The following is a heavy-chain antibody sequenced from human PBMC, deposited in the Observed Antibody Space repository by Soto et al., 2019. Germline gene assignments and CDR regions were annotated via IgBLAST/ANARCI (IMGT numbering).Heavy chain of an antibody. Sequence: QVQLVQSGAEVKKPGSSVKVSCKASGGTFSSYAISWVRQAPGQGLEWMGGIIPIFGTANYAQKFQGRVRNAAEEGRDXACGEGGSLGSGGTAVDYCAGVRFGSGSRSPSFDPWGQGTLVTVSS. CDR1: GGTFSSYA. J-gene: IGHJ5*02. CDR2: IIPIFGTA. CDR3: AGVRFGSGSRSPSFDP. V-gene: IGHV1-69*12. D-gene: IGHD6-19*01.